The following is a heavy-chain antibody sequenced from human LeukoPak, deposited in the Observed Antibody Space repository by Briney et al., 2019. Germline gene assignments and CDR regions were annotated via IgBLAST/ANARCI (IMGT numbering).Heavy chain of an antibody. D-gene: IGHD6-13*01. V-gene: IGHV4-4*07. Sequence: PSETLSLTCTVSGGSISSYYWSWIRQPAGKGLEWIGRIYTSGSTNYNPSLKSRVTMSVDTSKNQFSLKLSPVTAADTAVYYCARGRQQLVQLWFDPWGQGTLVTVSS. CDR3: ARGRQQLVQLWFDP. CDR1: GGSISSYY. J-gene: IGHJ5*02. CDR2: IYTSGST.